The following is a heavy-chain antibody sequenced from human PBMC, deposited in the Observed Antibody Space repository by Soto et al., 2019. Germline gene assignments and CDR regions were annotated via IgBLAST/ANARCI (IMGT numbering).Heavy chain of an antibody. V-gene: IGHV5-51*01. CDR3: ARLPDIVVVPAAMAPIDY. CDR1: GYSFTSYW. CDR2: IYPGDSDT. Sequence: GESLKISCKGSGYSFTSYWIGWVRQMRGKGLEWMGIIYPGDSDTRYSPSFQGQVTISADKSISTAYLQWSSLKASDTAMYYCARLPDIVVVPAAMAPIDYWGQGTLVTVSS. D-gene: IGHD2-2*01. J-gene: IGHJ4*02.